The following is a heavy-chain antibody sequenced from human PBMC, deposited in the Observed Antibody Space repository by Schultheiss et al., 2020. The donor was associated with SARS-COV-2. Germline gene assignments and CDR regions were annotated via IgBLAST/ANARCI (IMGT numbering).Heavy chain of an antibody. D-gene: IGHD4-17*01. CDR2: INPNSGGT. J-gene: IGHJ4*02. V-gene: IGHV1-2*06. CDR1: GYTFTGYY. Sequence: ASVKVSCKASGYTFTGYYMHWVRQAPGQGLEWMGRINPNSGGTNYAQKFQGRVTMTRDTSISTAYMDLSRLRSDDTAVYYCARDPDGDPIDYWGQGTLVTVSS. CDR3: ARDPDGDPIDY.